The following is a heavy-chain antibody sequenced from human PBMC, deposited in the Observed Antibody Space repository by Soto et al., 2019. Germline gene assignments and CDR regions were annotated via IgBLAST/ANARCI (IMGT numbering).Heavy chain of an antibody. CDR1: GFSLTTRGVG. V-gene: IGHV2-5*02. Sequence: QITLKESGPTLVKPTQTLTLTCTFSGFSLTTRGVGVGWIRQPPGKALECLALIYWDDDKRYSPSLQSRLSITKDTSKHKVVLTMTSVDPVDTATYYCAHIPNYYQYDWFDPWGQGTLVSVSS. D-gene: IGHD3-16*01. CDR3: AHIPNYYQYDWFDP. CDR2: IYWDDDK. J-gene: IGHJ5*02.